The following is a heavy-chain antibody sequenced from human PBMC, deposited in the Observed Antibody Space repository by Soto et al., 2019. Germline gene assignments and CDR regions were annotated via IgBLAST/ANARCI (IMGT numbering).Heavy chain of an antibody. J-gene: IGHJ4*02. CDR1: GFTFSSYS. CDR3: AAYRCTTTSCYRNFDY. D-gene: IGHD2-2*02. V-gene: IGHV3-23*01. CDR2: IGTSGVST. Sequence: PGGSLRLSCAASGFTFSSYSMNWVRLAPGKGLEWGSTIGTSGVSTYYADSVKGRFTISRDNSNNTLYLQMNSLRGDDAAVYYFAAYRCTTTSCYRNFDYWGQGTLVTVSS.